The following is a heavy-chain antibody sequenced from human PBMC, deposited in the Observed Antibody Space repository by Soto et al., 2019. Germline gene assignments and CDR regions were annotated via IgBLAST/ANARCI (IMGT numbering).Heavy chain of an antibody. V-gene: IGHV3-48*02. CDR3: AKNLELVNGILYFDY. CDR2: ISSSSSTI. Sequence: EVQLVESGGGLVQPGGSLRLSCAASGFTFSSYSMNWVRQAPGKGLEGVSYISSSSSTIYYADSVKGRFTISRDNAKNSLYLQMNSLRDEDTAVYYCAKNLELVNGILYFDYWGQGTLVTVSS. D-gene: IGHD6-13*01. J-gene: IGHJ4*02. CDR1: GFTFSSYS.